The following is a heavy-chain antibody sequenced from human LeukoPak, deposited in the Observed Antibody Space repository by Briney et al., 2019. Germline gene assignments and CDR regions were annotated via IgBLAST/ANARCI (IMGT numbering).Heavy chain of an antibody. CDR1: GFTFSSYA. D-gene: IGHD2/OR15-2a*01. J-gene: IGHJ4*02. CDR2: ISYDGSNK. V-gene: IGHV3-30-3*01. CDR3: ARLPLHPTISNFDF. Sequence: GGSLRLSCAASGFTFSSYAMHWVRQAPGKGLEWVAVISYDGSNKYYADSVKGRFTISRDNSKNTLYLQMNSLRAEDTAVYYCARLPLHPTISNFDFWGQGTLVTVSS.